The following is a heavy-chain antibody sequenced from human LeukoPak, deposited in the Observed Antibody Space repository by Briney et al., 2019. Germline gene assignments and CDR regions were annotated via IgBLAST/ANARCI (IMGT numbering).Heavy chain of an antibody. CDR2: INPNSGGT. CDR3: ASEYCSGGSCYYYY. CDR1: GYTFTGYY. Sequence: ASVKVSCKASGYTFTGYYMHWVRQAPGQGLEWMGWINPNSGGTNYAQKFQGRVTMTRGTSISTAYMELSRLRSDDTAVYYCASEYCSGGSCYYYYWGQGTLVTVSS. D-gene: IGHD2-15*01. V-gene: IGHV1-2*02. J-gene: IGHJ4*02.